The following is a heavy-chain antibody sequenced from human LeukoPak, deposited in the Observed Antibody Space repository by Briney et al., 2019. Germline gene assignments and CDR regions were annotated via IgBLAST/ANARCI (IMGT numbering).Heavy chain of an antibody. Sequence: GASVKVSCKVSGYTLTELSMHWVGQAPGKGREGMGGFDPEDGETIYAQKFQGRVTMTEDTSTDTAYMELSSLRSEDTAVYYCATGRLSGSYAIDAFDIWGQGTMVTVSS. V-gene: IGHV1-24*01. CDR1: GYTLTELS. CDR2: FDPEDGET. J-gene: IGHJ3*02. CDR3: ATGRLSGSYAIDAFDI. D-gene: IGHD1-26*01.